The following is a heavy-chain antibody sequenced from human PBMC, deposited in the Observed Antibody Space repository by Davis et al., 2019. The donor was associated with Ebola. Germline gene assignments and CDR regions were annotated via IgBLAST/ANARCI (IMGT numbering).Heavy chain of an antibody. CDR3: ARDYDILTGYYEDYYYYGMDV. Sequence: SVKVSCKASGGTFSSYTISWVRQAPGQGLEWMGRIIPILGIANYAQKFQGRVTITADKSTSTAYMELSSLRSEDTAVYYCARDYDILTGYYEDYYYYGMDVWGQGTTVTVSS. CDR1: GGTFSSYT. J-gene: IGHJ6*02. CDR2: IIPILGIA. D-gene: IGHD3-9*01. V-gene: IGHV1-69*04.